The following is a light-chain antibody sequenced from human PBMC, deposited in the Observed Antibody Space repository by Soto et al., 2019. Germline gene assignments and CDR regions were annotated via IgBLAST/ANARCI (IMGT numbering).Light chain of an antibody. CDR2: EAS. Sequence: EVVLTQSPATLSLSPGERATLSCRASQSISNSLAWYQQKPGQAPRLLIYEASNRATGIPARFSGTGSGTDFTLTISSLEPEDFAVYYCQQRSNSFGGGTKVEIK. CDR1: QSISNS. CDR3: QQRSNS. J-gene: IGKJ4*01. V-gene: IGKV3-11*01.